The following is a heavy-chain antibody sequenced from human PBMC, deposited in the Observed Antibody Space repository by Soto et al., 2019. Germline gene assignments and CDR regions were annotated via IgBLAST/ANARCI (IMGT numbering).Heavy chain of an antibody. D-gene: IGHD2-21*02. Sequence: PSETLSLTCTVSGGSISRYYWSWIRQPPGKGLEWIGYLYNTGSTIYNPSLESRVTISVDTSKNQFSLNLNSVTAADTAVYYCARDLRGYCGTDCYPLDVWGPGTTVTVSS. V-gene: IGHV4-59*01. CDR1: GGSISRYY. CDR3: ARDLRGYCGTDCYPLDV. CDR2: LYNTGST. J-gene: IGHJ6*02.